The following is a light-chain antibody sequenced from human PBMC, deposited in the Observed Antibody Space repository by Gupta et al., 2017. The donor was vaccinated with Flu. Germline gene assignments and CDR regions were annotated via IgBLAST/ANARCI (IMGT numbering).Light chain of an antibody. CDR2: GAS. CDR3: QQYNRLPT. CDR1: RSVDSN. Sequence: EIVLTQSPATLSVYPGERVTLSCRASRSVDSNLAWYQQNPGQAPRLLIFGASTRATGIPARFSGRGSGTEFTLTISSLRSEDFAVYFCQQYNRLPTFGQGTKVEIK. V-gene: IGKV3-15*01. J-gene: IGKJ1*01.